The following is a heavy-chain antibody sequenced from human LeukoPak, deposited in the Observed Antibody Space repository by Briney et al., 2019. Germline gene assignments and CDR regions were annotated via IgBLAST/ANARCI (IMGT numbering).Heavy chain of an antibody. CDR1: GFIVNDFD. Sequence: GGSLRLSCAASGFIVNDFDMNWVRQAPGKGLEWVSYLSTSGSYIHYADSVKGRFTISRDAGKNSLYLQLDRLTVEDTAVYFCARGNYDFAYDPWGQGTLVTVSS. CDR2: LSTSGSYI. J-gene: IGHJ5*02. CDR3: ARGNYDFAYDP. V-gene: IGHV3-21*01. D-gene: IGHD3-3*01.